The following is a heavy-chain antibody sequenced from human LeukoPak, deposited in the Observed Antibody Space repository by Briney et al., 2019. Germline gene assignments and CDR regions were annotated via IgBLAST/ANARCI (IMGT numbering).Heavy chain of an antibody. Sequence: GGSLRLSCAASGFTFSSYGMHWVRQAPGKGLEWVAFIRYDGSNKYYADSVKGRFTISRDNSKNTLYLQMNSLRAEDTAVYYCAKDSTWGGGAVADDFDYWGQGTLVTVSS. CDR2: IRYDGSNK. V-gene: IGHV3-30*02. CDR1: GFTFSSYG. D-gene: IGHD6-19*01. CDR3: AKDSTWGGGAVADDFDY. J-gene: IGHJ4*02.